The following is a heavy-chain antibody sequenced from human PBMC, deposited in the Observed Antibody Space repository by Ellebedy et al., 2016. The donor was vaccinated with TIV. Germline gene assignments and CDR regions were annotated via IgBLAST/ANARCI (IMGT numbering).Heavy chain of an antibody. D-gene: IGHD4-11*01. CDR1: GFTFTSYA. CDR3: AKSSADYSPDY. CDR2: ISGSGDST. V-gene: IGHV3-23*01. Sequence: GGSLRLXXAASGFTFTSYAMTWVRQAPGKGLEWVSSISGSGDSTFYADSVKGRFAISRDNSKNTLFLQMNSLRAEDTALYYCAKSSADYSPDYWGQGTLVTVSS. J-gene: IGHJ4*02.